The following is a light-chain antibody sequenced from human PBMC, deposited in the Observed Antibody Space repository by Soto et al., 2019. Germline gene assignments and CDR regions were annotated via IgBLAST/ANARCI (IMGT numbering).Light chain of an antibody. J-gene: IGKJ5*01. Sequence: EIVLTQSPGTLSLSPGERAALSCRASQSVSSKFLAWYQQKPGQAPRLLIYAASNRATGVPSRFSGTGSETDFTLTISGLQSEDSAIYFCQQYNNWPFSFGQGTRLEIK. CDR1: QSVSSKF. V-gene: IGKV3-15*01. CDR3: QQYNNWPFS. CDR2: AAS.